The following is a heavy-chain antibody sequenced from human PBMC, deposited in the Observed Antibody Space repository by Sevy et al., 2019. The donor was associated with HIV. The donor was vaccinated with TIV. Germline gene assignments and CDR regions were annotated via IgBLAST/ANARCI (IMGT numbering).Heavy chain of an antibody. CDR2: ISYDGSNK. Sequence: GGSLRLSCAASGFTFSSYAMHWVRQAPGKGLEWVVVISYDGSNKYYADSVKGRFTISRDNSKNTLYLQMNSLRAEDTAVYYCARTTSGYYYYYMDVWGKGTTVTVSS. D-gene: IGHD2-2*01. J-gene: IGHJ6*03. CDR3: ARTTSGYYYYYMDV. V-gene: IGHV3-30-3*01. CDR1: GFTFSSYA.